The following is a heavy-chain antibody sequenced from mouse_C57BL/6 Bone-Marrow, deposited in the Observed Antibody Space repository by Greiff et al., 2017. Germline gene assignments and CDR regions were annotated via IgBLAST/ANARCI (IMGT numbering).Heavy chain of an antibody. D-gene: IGHD2-4*01. Sequence: VQLQQSGAELARPGASVKLSCKASGYTFTSYGISWVKQRTGQGLEWIGEIYPRSGNTYYNEKFKGKATLTADKSSSTAYMELRSLTSEDSAVYFCAREDYDKMAWFAYWGQGTLVTGSA. V-gene: IGHV1-81*01. CDR2: IYPRSGNT. CDR3: AREDYDKMAWFAY. CDR1: GYTFTSYG. J-gene: IGHJ3*01.